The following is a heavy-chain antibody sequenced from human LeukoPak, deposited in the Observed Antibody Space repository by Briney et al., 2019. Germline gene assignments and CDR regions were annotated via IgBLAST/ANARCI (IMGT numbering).Heavy chain of an antibody. V-gene: IGHV3-74*01. D-gene: IGHD3-9*01. CDR2: INSDGRST. CDR3: ARGADSGYSSDN. J-gene: IGHJ4*02. CDR1: EFTFSNYW. Sequence: GGSLRLSCAASEFTFSNYWMHWVRQAPGKGLVWVSRINSDGRSTNYADSVKGRFTISRDNAKNTLYLQMNSLRAEDTAVYYCARGADSGYSSDNWGQGTLVSVSS.